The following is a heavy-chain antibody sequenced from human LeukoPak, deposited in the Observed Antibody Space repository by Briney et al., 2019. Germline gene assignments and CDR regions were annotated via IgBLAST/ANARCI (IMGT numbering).Heavy chain of an antibody. CDR1: GFTFNSYG. D-gene: IGHD5-12*01. J-gene: IGHJ4*02. CDR3: ARDSIRGYSGYDYVVDYFDY. CDR2: IWYDGSNK. Sequence: PGRSLRLSCAASGFTFNSYGMHWVRQAPGKGLEWVAVIWYDGSNKYYADSVKGRFTISRDNSKNTLYLQMNSLRAEDTAVYYCARDSIRGYSGYDYVVDYFDYWGQGTLVTVSS. V-gene: IGHV3-33*01.